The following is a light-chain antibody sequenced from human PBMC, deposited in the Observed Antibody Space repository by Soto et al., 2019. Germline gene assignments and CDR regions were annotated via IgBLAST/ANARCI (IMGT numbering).Light chain of an antibody. CDR3: TSYTTSSTYG. Sequence: QSALTQPASVSGSPGQSIAISCTGTSSDVGGYNYVSWYQQHPGKAPKLMLYDVAIRPSGVSDRFSGSKSGNTASLTISGLQAEDEADYYCTSYTTSSTYGFGTGTKVTVL. CDR2: DVA. V-gene: IGLV2-14*01. J-gene: IGLJ1*01. CDR1: SSDVGGYNY.